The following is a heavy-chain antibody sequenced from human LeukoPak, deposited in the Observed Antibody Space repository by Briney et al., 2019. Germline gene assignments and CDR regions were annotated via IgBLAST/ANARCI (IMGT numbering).Heavy chain of an antibody. D-gene: IGHD6-13*01. CDR3: ARCTSSSWYCHAFDI. V-gene: IGHV4-28*01. CDR1: GYSISSSNW. J-gene: IGHJ3*02. CDR2: IYYSGST. Sequence: SETLSLTCAVSGYSISSSNWWGWIRQPPGKGLEWIGYIYYSGSTYYHPSLKSRITMSLGTSKNQFSLKLSSVTAVDTAVYYCARCTSSSWYCHAFDIWGQGTMVAVSS.